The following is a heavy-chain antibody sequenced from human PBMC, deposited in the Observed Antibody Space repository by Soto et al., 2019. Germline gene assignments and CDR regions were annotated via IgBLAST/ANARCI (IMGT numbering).Heavy chain of an antibody. D-gene: IGHD3-3*01. CDR2: IKPDVTEK. CDR3: ARERQMYYDFWSCYSYYFDY. CDR1: GFTFSSYW. V-gene: IGHV3-7*03. Sequence: VQLVDSGGGLVQPGASLRLSCAASGFTFSSYWMNWVRQAPGKGLEWVASIKPDVTEKYYVDSVKGRFTISRDNAEDSLYLQMNALSVEDTAVYYCARERQMYYDFWSCYSYYFDYWGQGTLVTVSS. J-gene: IGHJ4*02.